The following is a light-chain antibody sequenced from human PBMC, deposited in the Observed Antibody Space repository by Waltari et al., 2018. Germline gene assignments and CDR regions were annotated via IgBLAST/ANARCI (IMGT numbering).Light chain of an antibody. J-gene: IGLJ1*01. CDR2: QDT. CDR1: KLANKY. CDR3: QACASSTHV. Sequence: SYDLTQPPSVSVSPGQTATITCSGEKLANKYVYWYQQKQGQSPVLVLYQDTKLLPGIPGRFSGSNSGNIATLTITGTQTKDEADYFGQACASSTHVFGTGTKVTVL. V-gene: IGLV3-1*01.